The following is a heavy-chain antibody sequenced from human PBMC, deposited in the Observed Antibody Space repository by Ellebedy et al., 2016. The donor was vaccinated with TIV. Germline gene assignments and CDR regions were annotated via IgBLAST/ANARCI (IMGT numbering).Heavy chain of an antibody. V-gene: IGHV3-30*03. CDR2: ISYDGSNK. Sequence: GESLKISXAASGFTFSSYGMHWVRQAPGKGLEWVAVISYDGSNKYYADSVKGRFTISRDNAKNSLYLQMNSLRAEDTAVYYCARDDTYYDFWSGYYGWGQGTLVTVSS. J-gene: IGHJ4*02. CDR3: ARDDTYYDFWSGYYG. D-gene: IGHD3-3*01. CDR1: GFTFSSYG.